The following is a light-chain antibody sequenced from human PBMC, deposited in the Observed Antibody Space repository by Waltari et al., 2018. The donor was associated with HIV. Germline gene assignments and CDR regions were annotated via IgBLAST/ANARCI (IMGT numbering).Light chain of an antibody. J-gene: IGLJ1*01. Sequence: QSALTQPASVSGSPGQSITISCTGTSSDVGGYNYVSWYQQHPGKAPKLMIYEISNRPSGSSNRFSVSKSGNTASLPISGHQAEEEADYYCSSYTRNNNVFGNGTKVTVL. CDR3: SSYTRNNNV. CDR2: EIS. CDR1: SSDVGGYNY. V-gene: IGLV2-14*01.